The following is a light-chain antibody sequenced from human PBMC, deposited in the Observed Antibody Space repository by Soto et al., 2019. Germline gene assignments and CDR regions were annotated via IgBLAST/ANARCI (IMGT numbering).Light chain of an antibody. CDR2: GAS. Sequence: EIVLTQSPGTLSLSPGERATLSCRASQRVSYNYLAWYQQTPGQAPRLLIYGASNRATGIPARFSGSGSGTDFTLTITRLEPEDFAVYSCQQYGSSPWTFGHGTKVEIK. V-gene: IGKV3-20*01. CDR1: QRVSYNY. J-gene: IGKJ1*01. CDR3: QQYGSSPWT.